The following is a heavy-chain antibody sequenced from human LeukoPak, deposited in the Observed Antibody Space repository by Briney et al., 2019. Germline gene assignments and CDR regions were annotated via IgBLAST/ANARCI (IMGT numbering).Heavy chain of an antibody. CDR2: ISSSGSTI. J-gene: IGHJ4*02. CDR1: TFTFSSYE. CDR3: ARDRYGDYDS. D-gene: IGHD4-17*01. Sequence: GGSLRLSCAASTFTFSSYEMNWVRQAPGKGLEWVSYISSSGSTIYYADSVKGRFTISRDNAKNSLYLQMNSLRAEDTAVYYCARDRYGDYDSWGQGTLVTVSS. V-gene: IGHV3-48*03.